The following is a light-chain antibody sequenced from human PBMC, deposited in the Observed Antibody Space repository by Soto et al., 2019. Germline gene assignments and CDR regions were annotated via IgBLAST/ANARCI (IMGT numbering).Light chain of an antibody. CDR2: AAS. V-gene: IGKV1-39*01. CDR1: QSISRK. Sequence: DIPMTQSPSSLSASVGDRITITCRASQSISRKLNWYQQRPGKAPKLLIYAASSLQSGVPSRFSGSGSGTGFTLTISSLQPEEFATYYCQQSFRRWTFGQGTKVEIK. J-gene: IGKJ1*01. CDR3: QQSFRRWT.